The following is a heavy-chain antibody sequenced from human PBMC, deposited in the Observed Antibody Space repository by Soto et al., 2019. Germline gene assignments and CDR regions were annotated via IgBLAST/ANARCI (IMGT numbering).Heavy chain of an antibody. D-gene: IGHD7-27*01. CDR3: ARIQSGDAGGYFDY. Sequence: QVTLKESGPVLMKPTETLTLTCTVSGFSLTNARMGVSWIRQPPGKALEWLAHIFSNDKKFYSTSLKNRLTISKDSSKSRVVLTMTNMDPVDTATYYCARIQSGDAGGYFDYWGQGTLVTVSS. V-gene: IGHV2-26*01. CDR2: IFSNDKK. CDR1: GFSLTNARMG. J-gene: IGHJ4*02.